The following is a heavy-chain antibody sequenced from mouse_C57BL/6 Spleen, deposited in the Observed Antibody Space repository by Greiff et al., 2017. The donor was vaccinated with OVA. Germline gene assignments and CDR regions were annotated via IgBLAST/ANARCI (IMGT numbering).Heavy chain of an antibody. D-gene: IGHD1-1*01. V-gene: IGHV1-15*01. CDR2: IDPETGGT. CDR3: TRGTTVAWDY. Sequence: QVQLKQSGAELVRPGASVTLSCKASGYTFTDYEMHWVKQTPVHGLEWIGAIDPETGGTAYNQKFKGKAILTADKSSSTAYMELRSLTSEDSAVYYCTRGTTVAWDYWGQGTTLTVSS. J-gene: IGHJ2*01. CDR1: GYTFTDYE.